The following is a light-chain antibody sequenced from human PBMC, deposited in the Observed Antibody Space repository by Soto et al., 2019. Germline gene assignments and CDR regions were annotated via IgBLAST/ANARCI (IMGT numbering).Light chain of an antibody. Sequence: DIKMTQSPSTLSGSVGDRVTIPCRASQTISSWLAWYQQKPGKAPKLLIYKASTLKSGVPSRFSGSGSGTEFTLTISSLQPDDFATFYCQQYSTYSRAFGQGTKVDI. CDR1: QTISSW. CDR3: QQYSTYSRA. V-gene: IGKV1-5*03. J-gene: IGKJ1*01. CDR2: KAS.